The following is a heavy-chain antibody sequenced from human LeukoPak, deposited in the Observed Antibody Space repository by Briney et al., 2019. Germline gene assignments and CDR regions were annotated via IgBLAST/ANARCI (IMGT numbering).Heavy chain of an antibody. V-gene: IGHV3-21*01. CDR3: AGIGVAGQFDY. CDR1: GFTFSSYS. D-gene: IGHD6-19*01. CDR2: ISSHKTYI. J-gene: IGHJ4*02. Sequence: GGSLRLSCAASGFTFSSYSMNWVRQAPGKGLEWVSYISSHKTYIYYADSVKDRFTISRDNANSSLYLQVNSLRAEDTAVYHCAGIGVAGQFDYWGQGTLVTVSS.